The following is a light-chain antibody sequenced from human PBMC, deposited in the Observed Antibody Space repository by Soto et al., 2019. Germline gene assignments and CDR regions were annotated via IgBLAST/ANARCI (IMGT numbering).Light chain of an antibody. Sequence: QSALTQPPSVSGSPGQSVTISCTGTSSDVGGYNYVSWYQQHPGKAPKLMIYDVSKRPSGVPDRFSGSKSANTASLTISGLQAEDEADYYCCSYAGSYTVVFGGGTKLTVL. V-gene: IGLV2-11*01. CDR3: CSYAGSYTVV. CDR1: SSDVGGYNY. CDR2: DVS. J-gene: IGLJ2*01.